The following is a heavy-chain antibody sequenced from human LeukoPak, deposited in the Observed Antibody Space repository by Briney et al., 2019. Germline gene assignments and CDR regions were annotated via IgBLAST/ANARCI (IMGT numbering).Heavy chain of an antibody. Sequence: ASVKVSCKASGYAFTTYFIQWVRQAPGQGLEWMGIINPSDGTTSYAQKFQSRVTMTRDTSTSTVYMELSSLRSEDTAVFYCARIHKYCNDGVCSDYWGQGTLVTVSS. CDR1: GYAFTTYF. J-gene: IGHJ4*02. V-gene: IGHV1-46*01. CDR3: ARIHKYCNDGVCSDY. CDR2: INPSDGTT. D-gene: IGHD2-8*01.